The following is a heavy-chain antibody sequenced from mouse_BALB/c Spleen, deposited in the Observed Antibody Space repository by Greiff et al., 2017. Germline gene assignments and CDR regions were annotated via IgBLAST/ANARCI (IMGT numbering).Heavy chain of an antibody. CDR2: ILPGSGST. CDR3: GRGGYGSGCEWYFDV. CDR1: GYTFSSYW. J-gene: IGHJ1*01. V-gene: IGHV1-9*01. Sequence: VQLQQSGAELMKPGASVKISCKATGYTFSSYWIEWVKQRPGHGREWIGEILPGSGSTNYNEKFKGKATFTADTSSNTAYMQLSSLASEDSAVCECGRGGYGSGCEWYFDVWGAGTTVTVSS. D-gene: IGHD1-1*01.